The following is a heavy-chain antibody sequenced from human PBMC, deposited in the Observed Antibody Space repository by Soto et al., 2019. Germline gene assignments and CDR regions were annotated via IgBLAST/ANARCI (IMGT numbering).Heavy chain of an antibody. CDR2: INHSGST. CDR3: ARVGRYCTNGVCYTKPFDY. D-gene: IGHD2-8*01. V-gene: IGHV4-34*01. J-gene: IGHJ4*02. CDR1: GGSFSGYY. Sequence: QVQLQQWGAGLLKPSETLSLTCAVYGGSFSGYYWSWIRQPPGKGLEWIGEINHSGSTNYNPSLKSRVTLSVDTSKNQFSLKLSSVTAADTAVYYCARVGRYCTNGVCYTKPFDYWGQGTLVTVSS.